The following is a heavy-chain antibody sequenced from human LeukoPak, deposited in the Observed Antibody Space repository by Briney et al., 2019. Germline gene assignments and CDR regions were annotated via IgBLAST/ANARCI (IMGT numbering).Heavy chain of an antibody. V-gene: IGHV3-48*04. CDR2: ISSSSSTI. J-gene: IGHJ6*03. CDR1: GFTFSSYS. CDR3: AREFGREYYYMDV. D-gene: IGHD3-16*01. Sequence: GGSLRLSCAASGFTFSSYSMNWVRQAPGKGLEWVSYISSSSSTIYYADSVKGRFTISRDNAKNSLYLQMNSLRAEDTAVCYCAREFGREYYYMDVWGKGTTVTVSS.